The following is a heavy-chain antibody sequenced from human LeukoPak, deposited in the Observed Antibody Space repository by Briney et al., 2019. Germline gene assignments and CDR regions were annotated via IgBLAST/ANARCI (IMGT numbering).Heavy chain of an antibody. V-gene: IGHV3-23*01. D-gene: IGHD2-2*02. CDR1: GLTFSSYA. J-gene: IGHJ4*02. CDR3: AKDYRRLVVVPAAIPFDY. CDR2: ISGSGGST. Sequence: GGSLRLSCAASGLTFSSYAMSWVRQAPGKGLEWVSAISGSGGSTYYADSVKGRFTISRDNSKNTLYLQMNSLRAEDTAVYYCAKDYRRLVVVPAAIPFDYWGQGTLVTVSS.